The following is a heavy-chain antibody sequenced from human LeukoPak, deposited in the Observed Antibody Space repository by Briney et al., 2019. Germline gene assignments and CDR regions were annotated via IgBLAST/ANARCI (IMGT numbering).Heavy chain of an antibody. CDR3: ARDHPDIVVVPAAGAFDI. CDR2: INPNSGGT. CDR1: GYTFTSYD. J-gene: IGHJ3*02. Sequence: ASVKVSCKASGYTFTSYDINWVRQATGQGLEWMGWINPNSGGTNYAQKFQGRVTMTRDTSISTAYMELSRLRSDDTAVYYCARDHPDIVVVPAAGAFDIWGQGTMVTVSS. D-gene: IGHD2-2*01. V-gene: IGHV1-2*02.